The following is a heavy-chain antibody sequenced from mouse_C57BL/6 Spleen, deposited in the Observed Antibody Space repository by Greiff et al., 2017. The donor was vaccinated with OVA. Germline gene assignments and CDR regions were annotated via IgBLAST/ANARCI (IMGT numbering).Heavy chain of an antibody. D-gene: IGHD1-1*01. CDR1: GYTFTSYW. J-gene: IGHJ2*01. CDR3: ARRGITTVVPYYFDY. V-gene: IGHV1-55*01. Sequence: QVQLQQPGAELVKPGASVKMSCKASGYTFTSYWITWVKQRPGQGLEWIGDIYPGSGSTNYNEKFKSKATLTVDTSSSTAYMQLSSLTSEDSAVYYCARRGITTVVPYYFDYWGQGTTLTVSS. CDR2: IYPGSGST.